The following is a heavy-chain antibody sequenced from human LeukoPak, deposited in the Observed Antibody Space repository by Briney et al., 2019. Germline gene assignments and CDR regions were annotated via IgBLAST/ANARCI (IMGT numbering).Heavy chain of an antibody. CDR3: AKPLDIVVVPAAPFDY. CDR1: GFTFSSYA. V-gene: IGHV3-23*01. Sequence: GGSLRLSCAASGFTFSSYAMSWVRQAPGKGLEWVSAISGSGGSTYYADSVKGRFTISRDNSKNTLYLQMNSLRAEDTAVYYCAKPLDIVVVPAAPFDYWGQGTLVTVSS. D-gene: IGHD2-2*03. J-gene: IGHJ4*02. CDR2: ISGSGGST.